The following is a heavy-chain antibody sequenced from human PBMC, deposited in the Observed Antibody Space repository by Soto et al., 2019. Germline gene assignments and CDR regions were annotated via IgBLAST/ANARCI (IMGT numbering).Heavy chain of an antibody. V-gene: IGHV4-30-4*01. CDR3: VREGGDNWFDP. D-gene: IGHD3-16*01. CDR1: GGSISSGDYY. CDR2: IYYSGST. J-gene: IGHJ5*02. Sequence: PSETLSLTCTVSGGSISSGDYYWSWICQPPGKGLEWIGYIYYSGSTFYNPSLKNRVTISLDTSKIQFSLKLSSVTAADTAVYCCVREGGDNWFDPWGQGTLVTVSS.